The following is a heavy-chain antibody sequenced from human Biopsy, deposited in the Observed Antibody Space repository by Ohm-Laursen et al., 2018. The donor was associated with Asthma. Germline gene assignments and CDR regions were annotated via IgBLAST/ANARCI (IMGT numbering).Heavy chain of an antibody. CDR2: ISSRGSNL. Sequence: SLRLSCAASGFSFSDYYMMWIRQAPGKDLEWVAYISSRGSNLYYADSVKGRFTISRDNPKKSVYLQLDSLRVEDTAVYYCARGYSTSWYFGYWGQGTVVTVSS. J-gene: IGHJ4*02. CDR3: ARGYSTSWYFGY. V-gene: IGHV3-11*01. CDR1: GFSFSDYY. D-gene: IGHD6-13*01.